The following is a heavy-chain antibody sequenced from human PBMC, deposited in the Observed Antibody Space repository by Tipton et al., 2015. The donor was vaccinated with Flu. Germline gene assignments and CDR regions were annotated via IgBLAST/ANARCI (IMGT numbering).Heavy chain of an antibody. CDR3: ARVGNYLDFGLDH. CDR2: IIGVGNTI. V-gene: IGHV3-48*02. D-gene: IGHD3-16*02. J-gene: IGHJ4*02. Sequence: GSLRLSYAASGFTFSMYSMTWVRQAPGKGLEWLSYIIGVGNTIHHADSVKGRFTISRDNAKNSVYLQMNSLRDEDTAIYYCARVGNYLDFGLDHWGQGSLVTVSS. CDR1: GFTFSMYS.